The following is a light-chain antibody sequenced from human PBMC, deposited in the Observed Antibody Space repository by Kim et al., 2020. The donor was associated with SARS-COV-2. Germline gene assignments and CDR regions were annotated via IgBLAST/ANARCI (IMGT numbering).Light chain of an antibody. CDR1: TSSIGSHA. J-gene: IGLJ2*01. Sequence: GEIVPISVSGCTSSIGSHAVSRDRQLPGTAPKLLIYNRNQRPSGVPDRFSGSKSGTSASLAIGGLQSEDEVDYYCAAWDDSLNGVFFGGGTQLTVL. V-gene: IGLV1-44*01. CDR2: NRN. CDR3: AAWDDSLNGVF.